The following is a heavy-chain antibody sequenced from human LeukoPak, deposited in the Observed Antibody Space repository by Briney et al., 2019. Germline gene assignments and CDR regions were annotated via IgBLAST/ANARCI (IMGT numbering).Heavy chain of an antibody. CDR3: ARGIVGATGLSWFDP. CDR1: GGSISSYY. D-gene: IGHD1-26*01. CDR2: IYYSGST. Sequence: SETLSLTCTVSGGSISSYYWSWIRQPPGKGLEWIGYIYYSGSTNYNPSFKSRVTISVDTSKNQFSLKLSSVTAADTAVYYCARGIVGATGLSWFDPWGQGTLVTVSS. J-gene: IGHJ5*02. V-gene: IGHV4-59*01.